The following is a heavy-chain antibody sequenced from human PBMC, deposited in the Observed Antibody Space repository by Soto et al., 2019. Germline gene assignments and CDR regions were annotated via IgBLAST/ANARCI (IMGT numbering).Heavy chain of an antibody. V-gene: IGHV3-11*06. CDR1: GFTFSDYY. CDR2: ISGTSDSI. J-gene: IGHJ4*02. CDR3: ARVGAVTAAGTSDY. Sequence: QVQLVESGGGLVRPGGSLRLSCAASGFTFSDYYMSWIRQVPGKGLEWVAYISGTSDSIPYADSVKGRFTISRDNAKNSLYLQRNSMRAEDTAVYSCARVGAVTAAGTSDYWGQGTLVTVSS. D-gene: IGHD6-13*01.